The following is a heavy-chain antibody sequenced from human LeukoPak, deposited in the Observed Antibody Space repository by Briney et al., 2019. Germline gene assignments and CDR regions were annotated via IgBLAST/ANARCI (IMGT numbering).Heavy chain of an antibody. CDR3: ARDSIVLMVYAMPNWFDP. CDR1: GYTFTSYG. V-gene: IGHV1-18*01. Sequence: ASVKVSCKASGYTFTSYGISWVRQAPGQGLEWMGWISAYNGNTDYAQKLQGRVTMTTDTSTSTAYMELRSLRSDDTAVYYCARDSIVLMVYAMPNWFDPWGQGTLVTVSS. CDR2: ISAYNGNT. J-gene: IGHJ5*02. D-gene: IGHD2-8*01.